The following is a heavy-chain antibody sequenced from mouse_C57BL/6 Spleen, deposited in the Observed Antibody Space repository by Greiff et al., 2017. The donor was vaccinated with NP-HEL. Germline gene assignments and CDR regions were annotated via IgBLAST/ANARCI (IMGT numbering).Heavy chain of an antibody. J-gene: IGHJ1*03. D-gene: IGHD1-1*01. CDR1: GFTFSDYY. CDR2: ISNGGGST. CDR3: ARHRGSSYWYFDV. Sequence: EVKLMESGGGLVQPGGSLKLSCAASGFTFSDYYMYWVRQTPEKRLEWVAYISNGGGSTCYPDTVKGRFTISRDNAKNTLYLQMSRLKSEDTAMYYCARHRGSSYWYFDVWGTGTTVTVSS. V-gene: IGHV5-12*01.